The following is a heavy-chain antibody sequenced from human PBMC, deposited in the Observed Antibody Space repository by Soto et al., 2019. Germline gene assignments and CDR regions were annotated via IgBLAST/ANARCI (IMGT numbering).Heavy chain of an antibody. D-gene: IGHD5-12*01. CDR3: ARVGLTTLELATTY. CDR1: RYTFTDYY. CDR2: INPNSGVT. V-gene: IGHV1-2*02. Sequence: ASVKVSCKASRYTFTDYYMHWVRQSPGQGLEWMGWINPNSGVTKFPQKFQGRVIMTRDTSISTVYMELTRLTSDDTAVYYCARVGLTTLELATTYWGQGNLVTVSS. J-gene: IGHJ4*02.